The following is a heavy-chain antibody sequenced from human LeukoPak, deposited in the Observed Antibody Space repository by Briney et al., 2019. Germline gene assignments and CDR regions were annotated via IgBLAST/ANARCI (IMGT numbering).Heavy chain of an antibody. D-gene: IGHD4-11*01. V-gene: IGHV3-48*02. Sequence: GGSLRLSCAASGFPFSRYSMNWVRQAPGKGLEWLSYISSNSNTIYYADSVKGRFTISRDNAKDSLYLQINSLRDEDTAVYYCTRHDTVIRGWFDPWGQGTRVTVSS. CDR3: TRHDTVIRGWFDP. CDR2: ISSNSNTI. CDR1: GFPFSRYS. J-gene: IGHJ5*02.